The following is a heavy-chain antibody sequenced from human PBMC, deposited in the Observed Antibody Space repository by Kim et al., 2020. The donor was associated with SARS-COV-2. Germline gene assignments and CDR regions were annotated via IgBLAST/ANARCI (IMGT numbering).Heavy chain of an antibody. D-gene: IGHD3-3*01. J-gene: IGHJ4*02. Sequence: GGSLRLSCAASGFTFSNARMSWVRQAPGKGLEWVGRIKSKTDGGTTDYAAPVKGRFTISRDDSKNTLYLQMNSLKTEDTAVYYCTTTGYYDFWSGYLWAPGGGYWGQGTLLTVSS. V-gene: IGHV3-15*01. CDR2: IKSKTDGGTT. CDR1: GFTFSNAR. CDR3: TTTGYYDFWSGYLWAPGGGY.